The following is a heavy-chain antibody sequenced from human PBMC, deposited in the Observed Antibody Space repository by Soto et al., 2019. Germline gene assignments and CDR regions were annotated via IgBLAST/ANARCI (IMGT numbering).Heavy chain of an antibody. V-gene: IGHV3-21*01. CDR1: GFTFSNAR. J-gene: IGHJ6*03. CDR2: IRSKSSYI. CDR3: ARAGLRVTMVRGAPHPYYMDV. Sequence: GGSLRLSCAASGFTFSNARMNWVRQAPGKGLEWVSCIRSKSSYIYYAEAVKGRFTISRDNAKSSLYLQMNSLRAEDTAVYYCARAGLRVTMVRGAPHPYYMDVWGKGTTVTVSS. D-gene: IGHD3-10*01.